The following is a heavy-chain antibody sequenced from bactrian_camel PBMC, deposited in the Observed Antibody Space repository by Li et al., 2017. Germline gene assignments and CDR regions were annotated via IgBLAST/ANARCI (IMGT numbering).Heavy chain of an antibody. V-gene: IGHV3S53*01. CDR1: GYEKRYSQYS. CDR3: AASLSGCPLNDNFARYYEY. J-gene: IGHJ4*01. Sequence: HVQLVESGGGSVQEGGSLTLSCQASGYEKRYSQYSLGWFRQAPGKEREAVAAWDKITGAAYADFVSGRFTISEDKAKNTVYLQMNSLKREDTAMYYCAASLSGCPLNDNFARYYEYWGQGTQVTVS. CDR2: WDKITGA. D-gene: IGHD6*01.